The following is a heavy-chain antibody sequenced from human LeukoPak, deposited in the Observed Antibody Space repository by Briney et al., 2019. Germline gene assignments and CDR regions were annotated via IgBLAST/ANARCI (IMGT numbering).Heavy chain of an antibody. Sequence: PSETLSLTCTVSGGSISSGSNYWGCIRQPPGKGLEWIGSIYYSGRTYNNASLKSRVTISVDTSKNQFSLKLSSVTAADTAMYYCARGGAGDRWYFDLWGRGTLVTVSS. CDR2: IYYSGRT. D-gene: IGHD7-27*01. V-gene: IGHV4-39*07. CDR1: GGSISSGSNY. CDR3: ARGGAGDRWYFDL. J-gene: IGHJ2*01.